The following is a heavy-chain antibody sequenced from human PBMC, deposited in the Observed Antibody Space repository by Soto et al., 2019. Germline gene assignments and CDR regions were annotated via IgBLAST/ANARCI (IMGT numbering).Heavy chain of an antibody. Sequence: QVQLQESGPGLVKPSQTLSLTCTVSGGSISSGDYYWSWIRQPPGKGLEWIGYIYYSGSTYYNPSLKSRVTISVDTSKNQFSLKLSSVTAADTAVYYCAREGEEPGVYNFSLDYWGQGTLVTVSS. J-gene: IGHJ4*02. D-gene: IGHD3-10*01. CDR3: AREGEEPGVYNFSLDY. V-gene: IGHV4-30-4*01. CDR2: IYYSGST. CDR1: GGSISSGDYY.